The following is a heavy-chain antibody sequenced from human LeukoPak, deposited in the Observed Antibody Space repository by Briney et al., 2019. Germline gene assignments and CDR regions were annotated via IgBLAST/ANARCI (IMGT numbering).Heavy chain of an antibody. D-gene: IGHD3-10*01. Sequence: ASVKVSCKASGYTFASYYMHWVRQAPGQGLEWMGIINPSGGSTSYAQKFQGRVTMTRDMSTSTVYMELSSLRSEDTAVCYCARALVLLWFGEIDYWGQGTLVTVSS. J-gene: IGHJ4*02. CDR1: GYTFASYY. V-gene: IGHV1-46*01. CDR3: ARALVLLWFGEIDY. CDR2: INPSGGST.